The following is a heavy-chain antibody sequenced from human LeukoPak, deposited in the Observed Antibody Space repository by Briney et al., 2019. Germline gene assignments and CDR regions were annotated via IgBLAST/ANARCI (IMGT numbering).Heavy chain of an antibody. CDR1: GGSISSYY. CDR2: IYYSGST. J-gene: IGHJ4*02. V-gene: IGHV4-59*01. Sequence: SETLSLTCTVSGGSISSYYWSWIRQPPGKGLEWIGYIYYSGSTDYNPSLKSRVTISVDTSKNQFSLKLSSVTAADTAFYYCARPRLLFGSGPILVWGQGTLVTVSS. CDR3: ARPRLLFGSGPILV. D-gene: IGHD3-10*01.